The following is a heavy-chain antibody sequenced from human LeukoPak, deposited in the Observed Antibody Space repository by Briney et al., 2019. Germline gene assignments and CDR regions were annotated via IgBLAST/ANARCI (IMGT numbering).Heavy chain of an antibody. V-gene: IGHV3-21*01. Sequence: GGSLILFCAASAFTFSSYSMIWVRQAPGKGLEWVSSISSSSYIYYADSVKGRFTISRDNAKNSLYLQMNSLRAEDTAVYYCARSSSASRYWGQGTLVTVSS. D-gene: IGHD3-16*01. J-gene: IGHJ4*02. CDR2: ISSSSYI. CDR3: ARSSSASRY. CDR1: AFTFSSYS.